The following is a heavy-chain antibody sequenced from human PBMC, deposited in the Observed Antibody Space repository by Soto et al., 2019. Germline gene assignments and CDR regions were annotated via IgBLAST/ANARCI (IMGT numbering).Heavy chain of an antibody. CDR3: ARSIYGVREFDY. V-gene: IGHV3-72*01. Sequence: GGSLRLSCAASGFTFSDHCMDWVRQAPGKGLEWVGRTRNKANSYTTEYAASVKGRFTISRDDSKNSLYLQMNSLKTEDTAVYYCARSIYGVREFDYWGQGTLVTVSS. CDR2: TRNKANSYTT. J-gene: IGHJ4*02. CDR1: GFTFSDHC. D-gene: IGHD4-17*01.